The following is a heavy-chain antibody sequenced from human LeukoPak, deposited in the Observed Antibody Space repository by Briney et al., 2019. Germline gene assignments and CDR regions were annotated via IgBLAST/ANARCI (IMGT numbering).Heavy chain of an antibody. CDR1: GFAFSIYE. CDR3: ARDGYSEIDY. D-gene: IGHD5-24*01. Sequence: PGGSLRLSCAASGFAFSIYEMNWVRQAPGKGLEWVSSISSSSSYIYYADSVKGRFTISRDNAKNSLYLQMNSLRAEDTAVYYCARDGYSEIDYWGQGTLVTVSS. V-gene: IGHV3-21*01. CDR2: ISSSSSYI. J-gene: IGHJ4*02.